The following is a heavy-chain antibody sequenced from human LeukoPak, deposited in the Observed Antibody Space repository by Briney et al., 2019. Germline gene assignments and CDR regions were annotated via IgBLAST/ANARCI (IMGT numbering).Heavy chain of an antibody. CDR3: ARAGKKSRSYDY. J-gene: IGHJ4*02. CDR2: TSHSGST. V-gene: IGHV4-59*01. Sequence: SETLSLTCIVSGDSISSYYWSWIRQPPGKGLEWIGHTSHSGSTNSNPSLKSRVTISVDTSKNQFSLTLSSVTAADTAMYYCARAGKKSRSYDYWGQGTLVTVSS. D-gene: IGHD3-10*01. CDR1: GDSISSYY.